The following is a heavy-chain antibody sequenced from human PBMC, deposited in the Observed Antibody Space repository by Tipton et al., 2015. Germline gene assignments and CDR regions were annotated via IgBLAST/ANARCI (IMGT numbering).Heavy chain of an antibody. Sequence: SLRLSCAASGFTFSTYGMHWVRQAPGKGLEWVAVIWFDGSNKYYVDSVKGRFTISRDNSKNTVYLQMNSLRAEDTAVYFCVQCEGPPAGCYFRYWGQGTLVTVSS. CDR2: IWFDGSNK. CDR3: VQCEGPPAGCYFRY. J-gene: IGHJ4*02. V-gene: IGHV3-33*01. CDR1: GFTFSTYG. D-gene: IGHD3-22*01.